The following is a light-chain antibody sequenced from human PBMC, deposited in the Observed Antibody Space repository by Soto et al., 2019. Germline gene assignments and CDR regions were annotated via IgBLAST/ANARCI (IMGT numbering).Light chain of an antibody. Sequence: QSVLTQPPSVSAAPGQRVTISCSGSASNVGTHFVSWYQHLPGAAPKLLIYDNDERPSEIPDRFSGSKSDTSATLTIIGLQTGDEADYYCGTWDSGLTAGVFGGGTKVTVL. J-gene: IGLJ2*01. V-gene: IGLV1-51*01. CDR3: GTWDSGLTAGV. CDR1: ASNVGTHF. CDR2: DND.